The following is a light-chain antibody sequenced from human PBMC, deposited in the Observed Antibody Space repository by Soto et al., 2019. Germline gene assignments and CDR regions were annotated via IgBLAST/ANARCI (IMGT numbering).Light chain of an antibody. CDR3: QQYDYSFT. Sequence: EIVLTQSPGTLSLSPGDRATLSCRASQSVSSSYLDWCQQKPGQAPRLLIYAASSSATGIPYRFSGSGSGTDFTLTISRLEPEDFAVYYCQQYDYSFTFGGGTKVEIK. CDR1: QSVSSSY. CDR2: AAS. J-gene: IGKJ4*01. V-gene: IGKV3-20*01.